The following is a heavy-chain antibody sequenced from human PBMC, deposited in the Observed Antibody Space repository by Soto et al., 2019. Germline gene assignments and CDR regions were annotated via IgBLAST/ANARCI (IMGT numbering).Heavy chain of an antibody. CDR1: GYTLTELS. CDR3: ATGLGHLGLFDY. CDR2: FDPEDGET. V-gene: IGHV1-24*01. J-gene: IGHJ4*02. Sequence: VSCKVSGYTLTELSMHWVRQAPGKGLEWMGGFDPEDGETIYAQKFQGRVTMTEDTSTGTAYMELSSLRSEDTAVYYCATGLGHLGLFDYWGQGTLVTVSS.